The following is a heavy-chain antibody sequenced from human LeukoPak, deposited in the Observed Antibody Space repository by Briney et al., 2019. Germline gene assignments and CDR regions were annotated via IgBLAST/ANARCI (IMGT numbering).Heavy chain of an antibody. CDR1: SGSISSYY. V-gene: IGHV4-4*07. Sequence: SETLPLTCTVSSGSISSYYWSWIRQPAGKGPEWIGLIDARGGANYNPSLKSRVTMSVDTSRNQFSLKLSSVTAADTAVYYCARDGYYDSSGYYYLYYWGQGTLVTVSS. J-gene: IGHJ4*02. D-gene: IGHD3-22*01. CDR2: IDARGGA. CDR3: ARDGYYDSSGYYYLYY.